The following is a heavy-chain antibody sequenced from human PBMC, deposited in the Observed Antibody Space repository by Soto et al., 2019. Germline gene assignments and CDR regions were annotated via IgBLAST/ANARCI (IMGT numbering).Heavy chain of an antibody. V-gene: IGHV3-23*01. J-gene: IGHJ6*02. CDR1: GFTFSSYA. Sequence: GGSLRLSCAASGFTFSSYAMTWVRQAPGRGLEWVSAISGTGSPTYYADSVKGRFTISRGNSKNTLYLQMNSLRADDTAVYYCARDMSGGTYNYYYGMDVWGQGTTVTVSS. D-gene: IGHD1-26*01. CDR3: ARDMSGGTYNYYYGMDV. CDR2: ISGTGSPT.